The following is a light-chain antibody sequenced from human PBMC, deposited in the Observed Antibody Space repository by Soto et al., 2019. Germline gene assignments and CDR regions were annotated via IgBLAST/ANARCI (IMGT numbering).Light chain of an antibody. CDR2: EGS. CDR3: CSYARSSTWV. Sequence: QSALTQPASVSGSPGQSITISCTGTSSDVGSYNLVSWYQQHPGKAPKLLIYEGSKRPSGVSNRFSGSKSGNTASLTISRLQAEDEADYYCCSYARSSTWVFGGGTKLTVL. V-gene: IGLV2-23*01. J-gene: IGLJ3*02. CDR1: SSDVGSYNL.